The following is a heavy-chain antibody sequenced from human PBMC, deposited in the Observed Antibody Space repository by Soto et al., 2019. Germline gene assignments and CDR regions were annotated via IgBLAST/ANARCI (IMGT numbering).Heavy chain of an antibody. Sequence: QVHLVQSGAEVKKPGASVKVSCKASGYTFTSYGITWVRQAPGQGLEWMGWISAHNGNTDYAQKRQGRVLXTRDTSTSTAYMELRSLISDDTAVYYCARGRYGDYWGQGALVTVSS. CDR2: ISAHNGNT. J-gene: IGHJ4*02. V-gene: IGHV1-18*01. CDR3: ARGRYGDY. CDR1: GYTFTSYG. D-gene: IGHD1-1*01.